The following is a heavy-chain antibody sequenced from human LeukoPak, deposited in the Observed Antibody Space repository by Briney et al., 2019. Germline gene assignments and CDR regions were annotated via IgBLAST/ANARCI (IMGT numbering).Heavy chain of an antibody. CDR3: ARGPSGICSSTSCYTNHVAFDI. V-gene: IGHV3-30-3*01. CDR1: GFTFSSYA. J-gene: IGHJ3*02. Sequence: GGSLRLSCAASGFTFSSYAMHWVRQAPGKGLEWVAVISYDGSNKYYADSVKGRFTISRDNSKNTLYLQMNSLRAEDTAVYYCARGPSGICSSTSCYTNHVAFDIWGQGTMVTVSS. D-gene: IGHD2-2*02. CDR2: ISYDGSNK.